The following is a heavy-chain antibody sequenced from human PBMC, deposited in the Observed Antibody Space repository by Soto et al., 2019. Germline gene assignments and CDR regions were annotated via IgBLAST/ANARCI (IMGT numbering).Heavy chain of an antibody. Sequence: QVQLVQSGAEVKKPGASVKVSCKASGYTFTGHYMHWVRQAPGQGLEWMGWINPNSGGTNYAQKFQGRVTMTRDTSISTAYMELSRLRSDDTAVYYCARRTYYYGSGSHWDYWGQGTLVTVSS. CDR3: ARRTYYYGSGSHWDY. CDR2: INPNSGGT. J-gene: IGHJ4*02. D-gene: IGHD3-10*01. CDR1: GYTFTGHY. V-gene: IGHV1-2*02.